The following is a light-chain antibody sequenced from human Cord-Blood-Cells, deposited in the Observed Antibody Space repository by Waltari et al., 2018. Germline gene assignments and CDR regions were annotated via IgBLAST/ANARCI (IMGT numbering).Light chain of an antibody. Sequence: DIQMTQSPSSLSASVGDRVTITCRANQSIISYLNWYQQKPGKAPKLLIYAASSLQSGVPSMFSGSGSGTDFTLTISSLQPEDFATYYCQQSYSTPWTFGQGTKVEIK. J-gene: IGKJ1*01. CDR1: QSIISY. CDR3: QQSYSTPWT. CDR2: AAS. V-gene: IGKV1-39*01.